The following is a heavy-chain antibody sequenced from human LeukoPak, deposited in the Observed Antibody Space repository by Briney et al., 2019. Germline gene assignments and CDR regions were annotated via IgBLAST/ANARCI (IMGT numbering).Heavy chain of an antibody. Sequence: PSETLSLTCTVSGGSISSYYWSWIRQPPGKGLEWIGYIYYSGSTNYNPSLKSRVTISVDTSKNQFPLKLSSVTAADTAVYYCARRRGDYVGLDIWGQGTMVTVSS. V-gene: IGHV4-59*01. CDR3: ARRRGDYVGLDI. J-gene: IGHJ3*02. D-gene: IGHD4-17*01. CDR2: IYYSGST. CDR1: GGSISSYY.